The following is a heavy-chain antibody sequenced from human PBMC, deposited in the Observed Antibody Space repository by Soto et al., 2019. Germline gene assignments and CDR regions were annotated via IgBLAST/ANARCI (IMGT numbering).Heavy chain of an antibody. CDR2: IKEDGTEQ. D-gene: IGHD6-6*01. V-gene: IGHV3-7*01. J-gene: IGHJ5*02. Sequence: PGGSLRLSCAASGFSFSGYWMSWVRQAPGKGPEWVANIKEDGTEQHYVDSVKGRFSISRDNAKNSLYLQMNSLRVEDTAVYFCGRDLPSISGRPGGWFDPWGQGTLVTVSS. CDR1: GFSFSGYW. CDR3: GRDLPSISGRPGGWFDP.